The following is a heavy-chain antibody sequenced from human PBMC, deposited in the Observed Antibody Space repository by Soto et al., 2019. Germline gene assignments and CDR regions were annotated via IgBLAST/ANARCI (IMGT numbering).Heavy chain of an antibody. J-gene: IGHJ6*02. CDR2: INHSGST. Sequence: ETLSLTCAVYGGSFGGYYWSWIRQPPGKGLEWIGEINHSGSTNYNPSLKSRVTISVDTSKNQFSLKLSSVTAADTAVYYCAREERYSSSWGYYYYGMDVWGQGTTVS. V-gene: IGHV4-34*01. CDR3: AREERYSSSWGYYYYGMDV. CDR1: GGSFGGYY. D-gene: IGHD6-13*01.